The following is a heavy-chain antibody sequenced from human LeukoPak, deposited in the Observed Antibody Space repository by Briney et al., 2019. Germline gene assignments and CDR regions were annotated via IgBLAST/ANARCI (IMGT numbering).Heavy chain of an antibody. J-gene: IGHJ3*02. CDR3: AREGVSGDAFDI. Sequence: ASVKVSCKASGYTFTGYYMHWVRQAPGQGLEWMGWINPNSGGTNYAQKFQGRVTMTRDTSISAAYMELSRLRSDDTAVYYCAREGVSGDAFDIWGQGTMVTVSS. CDR1: GYTFTGYY. D-gene: IGHD2-8*01. CDR2: INPNSGGT. V-gene: IGHV1-2*02.